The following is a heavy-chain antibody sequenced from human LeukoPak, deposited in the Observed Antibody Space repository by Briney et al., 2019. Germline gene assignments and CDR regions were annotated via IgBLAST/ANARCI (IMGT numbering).Heavy chain of an antibody. CDR1: GGTFSSYA. CDR2: INLNNGNT. Sequence: GASVKVSCKASGGTFSSYAISWVRQAPGQGLEWMGWINLNNGNTDYAQKLQGRVTVTTDTSTTTAYMELRSLRYDDTAVYYCAKGSSGWSLDYWGQGTLVTVSS. V-gene: IGHV1-18*01. D-gene: IGHD6-19*01. CDR3: AKGSSGWSLDY. J-gene: IGHJ4*02.